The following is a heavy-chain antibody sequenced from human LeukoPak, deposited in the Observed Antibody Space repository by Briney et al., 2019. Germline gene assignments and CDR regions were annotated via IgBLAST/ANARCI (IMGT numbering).Heavy chain of an antibody. CDR1: GFTFSDSY. CDR3: ARGGAARPDF. CDR2: ISGSGHDI. J-gene: IGHJ4*02. V-gene: IGHV3-11*04. D-gene: IGHD6-6*01. Sequence: GGSLRLSCAASGFTFSDSYMTWVRQAPGKGVEWVAYISGSGHDINYSESAKGRFTISRDNAKNSLYLQMNSLRVEDTAVYYCARGGAARPDFWGQGTLVTVSS.